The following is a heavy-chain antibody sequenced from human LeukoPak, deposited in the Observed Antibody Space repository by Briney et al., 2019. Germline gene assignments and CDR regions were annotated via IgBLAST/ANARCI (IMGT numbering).Heavy chain of an antibody. J-gene: IGHJ4*02. D-gene: IGHD6-13*01. CDR3: AKAAAAPGFDF. CDR1: GFTFNNFA. V-gene: IGHV3-23*01. Sequence: GGSLRLSCVASGFTFNNFAMNWVRQGPGEGLEWVSAISGTGSSTYYADSVKGRFTISRDNSKNTLYLQMSSLRAEDTALYYCAKAAAAPGFDFWGQGTLVTVSS. CDR2: ISGTGSST.